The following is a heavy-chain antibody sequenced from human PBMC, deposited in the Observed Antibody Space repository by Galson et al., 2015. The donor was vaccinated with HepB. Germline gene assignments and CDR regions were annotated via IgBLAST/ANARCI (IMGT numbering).Heavy chain of an antibody. J-gene: IGHJ5*02. D-gene: IGHD2-21*01. CDR1: GASISGNEW. V-gene: IGHV4-4*01. CDR2: IHHSGTT. Sequence: ETLSLTCAVSGASISGNEWWSWVRQSPERGLEWIGEIHHSGTTTYNTSLKSRINISVDKPTKRFSLRLPSVTAADTAVYFCAREEAHCDASRCERGWFDPCGQGILVIVSS. CDR3: AREEAHCDASRCERGWFDP.